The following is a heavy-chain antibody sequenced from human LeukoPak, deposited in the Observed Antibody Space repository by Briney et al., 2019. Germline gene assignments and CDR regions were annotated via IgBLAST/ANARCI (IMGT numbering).Heavy chain of an antibody. V-gene: IGHV3-21*01. J-gene: IGHJ4*02. D-gene: IGHD6-13*01. Sequence: PGGSLRLSCAASGFTFSSYSMNWVRQAPGKGLEWVSSISSSSSYIYYADSVKGRFTISRDNAKNSLYLQMNSLRAEDSAVYYCXXXXXRXXXSSWNYFDYWGQGTLVTVSS. CDR1: GFTFSSYS. CDR2: ISSSSSYI. CDR3: XXXXXRXXXSSWNYFDY.